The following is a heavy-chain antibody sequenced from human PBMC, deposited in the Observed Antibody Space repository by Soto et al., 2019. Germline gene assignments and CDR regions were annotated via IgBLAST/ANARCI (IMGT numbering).Heavy chain of an antibody. CDR3: GRRAETNGWNGFGADKYYFDF. D-gene: IGHD1-1*01. CDR1: GYTFTSYD. J-gene: IGHJ4*02. CDR2: MNPNTGNS. V-gene: IGHV1-8*01. Sequence: ASVKVSCKASGYTFTSYDIYWVRQATGQGLEWMGWMNPNTGNSGYAQKFQGRVTMTSDTSISTAHMELSSLRSEDTAVYYCGRRAETNGWNGFGADKYYFDFWGQGTPVTVSS.